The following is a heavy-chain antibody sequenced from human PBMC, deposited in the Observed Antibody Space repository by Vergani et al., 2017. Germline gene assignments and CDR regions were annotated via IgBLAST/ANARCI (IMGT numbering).Heavy chain of an antibody. CDR3: AGGLPSGIRYCSSTSCYTRWFDP. J-gene: IGHJ5*02. V-gene: IGHV1-8*01. CDR1: GYTFTSYD. Sequence: QVQLVQSGAEVKKPGASVKVSCKASGYTFTSYDINWVRQATGQGLEWMGWMNPNSGNTGYAQKFQGRVTMTRNTSISTAYMELSSLRSEDTAVYYCAGGLPSGIRYCSSTSCYTRWFDPWGQGTLVTVSS. D-gene: IGHD2-2*02. CDR2: MNPNSGNT.